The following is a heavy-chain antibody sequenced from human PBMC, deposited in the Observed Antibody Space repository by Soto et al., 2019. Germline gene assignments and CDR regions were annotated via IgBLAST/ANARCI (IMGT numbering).Heavy chain of an antibody. V-gene: IGHV1-69*17. CDR2: IIPIFDIT. J-gene: IGHJ5*02. D-gene: IGHD4-17*01. CDR3: ARAQTTVTSSPWFDP. Sequence: QVQLVQSGAEVKKPGSSVKVSCKASGGTFSNSAINWVRQAPGQGLEWVGGIIPIFDITAYAQKFQGRVTITAGRSTNTAYMALRNLRSDDTAVYYCARAQTTVTSSPWFDPWGQGTLVTVSS. CDR1: GGTFSNSA.